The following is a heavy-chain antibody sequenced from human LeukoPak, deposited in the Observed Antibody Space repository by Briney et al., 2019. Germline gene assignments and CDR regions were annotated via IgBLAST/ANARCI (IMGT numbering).Heavy chain of an antibody. V-gene: IGHV3-21*01. CDR3: ARDGTVVVPAAINIYYGMDV. D-gene: IGHD2-2*01. CDR2: ISSSSSYI. CDR1: GFTFSSYS. Sequence: GGSLRLSCAASGFTFSSYSMNWVRQAPGKGLEWVSSISSSSSYIYYADSVKGRFTISRDNAKNSLYLQMNSLRAEDTAVYYCARDGTVVVPAAINIYYGMDVWGQGTTVTVSS. J-gene: IGHJ6*02.